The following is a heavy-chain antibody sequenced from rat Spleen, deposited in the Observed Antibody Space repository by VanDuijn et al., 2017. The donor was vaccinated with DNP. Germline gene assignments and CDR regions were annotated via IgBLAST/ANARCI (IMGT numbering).Heavy chain of an antibody. CDR1: GFTFSDYY. V-gene: IGHV5-22*01. CDR3: ARPIYNNHGGFAY. J-gene: IGHJ3*01. Sequence: EVQLVESGGGVVRPGRSLQVSCAASGFTFSDYYMAWVRQAPTKGLEWVAYITYDGGGTYYRDSVKGRFTISRDNAKSTLYLQMNSLRSEDMATYYCARPIYNNHGGFAYWGQGTLVTVSS. D-gene: IGHD1-10*01. CDR2: ITYDGGGT.